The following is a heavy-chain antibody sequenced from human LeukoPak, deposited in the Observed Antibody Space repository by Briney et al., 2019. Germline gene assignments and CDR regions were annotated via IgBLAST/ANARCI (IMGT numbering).Heavy chain of an antibody. J-gene: IGHJ3*02. CDR3: ARGTVVSPNFAFDI. Sequence: GASVKVSCKASGGTFSSYAISWVRQALGQGLEWMGGIIPIFGTANYAQKFQGRVTITTDESTSTAYMELSSLRSEDTAVYYCARGTVVSPNFAFDIWGQGTMVTVSS. CDR2: IIPIFGTA. CDR1: GGTFSSYA. D-gene: IGHD4-23*01. V-gene: IGHV1-69*05.